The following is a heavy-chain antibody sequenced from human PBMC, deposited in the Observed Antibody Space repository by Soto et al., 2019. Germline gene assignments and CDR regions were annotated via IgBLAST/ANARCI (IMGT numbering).Heavy chain of an antibody. Sequence: GGSLRLSCAAFGFTFSSYGMHWVRQAPGKGLEWVAVIWYDGSNKYYADSVKGRFTISRDNSKNTLYLQMNSLRAEDTAVYYCAREARGSFGELLYGVDYWGQGTLVTVSS. CDR3: AREARGSFGELLYGVDY. CDR1: GFTFSSYG. V-gene: IGHV3-33*01. D-gene: IGHD3-10*01. CDR2: IWYDGSNK. J-gene: IGHJ4*02.